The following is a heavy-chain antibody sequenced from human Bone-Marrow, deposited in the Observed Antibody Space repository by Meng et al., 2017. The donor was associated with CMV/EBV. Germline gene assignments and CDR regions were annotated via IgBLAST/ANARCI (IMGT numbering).Heavy chain of an antibody. Sequence: GESLKISCSTSGFTFSDYAVHWVRQAPGEGLEWVSSINPDSDYIYSADSLKGRFTISRDNAKNSVYLRMSGLRVEDTAVYYCARDQEGTRIPSPIHYGLDVWGQGTTVTVSS. CDR1: GFTFSDYA. J-gene: IGHJ6*02. CDR2: INPDSDYI. D-gene: IGHD5-18*01. CDR3: ARDQEGTRIPSPIHYGLDV. V-gene: IGHV3-21*06.